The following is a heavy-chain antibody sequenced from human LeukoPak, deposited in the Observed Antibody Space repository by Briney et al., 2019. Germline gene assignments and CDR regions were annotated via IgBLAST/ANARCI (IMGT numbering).Heavy chain of an antibody. CDR3: ARVDNYYYHYVDV. J-gene: IGHJ6*03. CDR2: IFHSGST. V-gene: IGHV4-31*03. Sequence: SQTLSLTCTVSQGYISSGSYYWSWIRQHPRKCLEWIGYIFHSGSTYYNPSLESRVTISVDTSKNQFSLRLSSVTAADTAVYYCARVDNYYYHYVDVWGQGTTVTVSS. CDR1: QGYISSGSYY.